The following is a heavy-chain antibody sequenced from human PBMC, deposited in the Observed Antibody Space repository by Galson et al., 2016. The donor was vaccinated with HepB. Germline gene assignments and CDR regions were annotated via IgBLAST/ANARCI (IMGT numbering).Heavy chain of an antibody. V-gene: IGHV1-2*02. D-gene: IGHD3-3*01. CDR2: ISPHSGGT. J-gene: IGHJ4*02. Sequence: SAKVSCKASGYTFTDYHIHWVRQAPGQGLEWMGWISPHSGGTDYAQRFQDRVTMTRDTSTSTAYMELSGLRSDDTAMYYCARGPFLYYDFTIGCYRDSWGRRTLVTVS. CDR1: GYTFTDYH. CDR3: ARGPFLYYDFTIGCYRDS.